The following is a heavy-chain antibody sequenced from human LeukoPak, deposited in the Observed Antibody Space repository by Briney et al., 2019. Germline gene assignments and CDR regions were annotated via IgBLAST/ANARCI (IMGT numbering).Heavy chain of an antibody. V-gene: IGHV3-23*01. J-gene: IGHJ4*02. Sequence: GGSLRLSCVASGITFSSYAMSWVRQAPGKGLQWVSGISVSGGSTYYVDSVKGQFTISRDNSKNSLYLQMNSLRAEDTAVYYCAKEGRGGNLEFDYWGQGTLVTVSS. CDR3: AKEGRGGNLEFDY. CDR1: GITFSSYA. D-gene: IGHD4-23*01. CDR2: ISVSGGST.